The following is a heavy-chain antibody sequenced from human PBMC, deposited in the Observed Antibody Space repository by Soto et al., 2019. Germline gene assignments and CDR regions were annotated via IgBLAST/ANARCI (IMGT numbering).Heavy chain of an antibody. CDR2: FYSSGSI. CDR1: GYSITAGGYY. CDR3: ARMYSSGSGWFHP. V-gene: IGHV4-31*03. J-gene: IGHJ5*02. D-gene: IGHD6-19*01. Sequence: PSETVSLTCFVSGYSITAGGYYWSWIRHHPGKGPEWIGSFYSSGSIIYNPSLRSRVSISGDTSSNQFSMSLTSVTAADTARYYCARMYSSGSGWFHPWGQGTLVTVSS.